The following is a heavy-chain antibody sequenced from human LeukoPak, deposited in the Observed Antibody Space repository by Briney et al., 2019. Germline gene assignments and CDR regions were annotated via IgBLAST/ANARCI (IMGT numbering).Heavy chain of an antibody. CDR1: GFTFSDYY. V-gene: IGHV3-11*01. Sequence: GGSLRLSCAASGFTFSDYYMSWIRQAPGKGLEWVSYISSSGSTIYYADSVKGRFTISRDNAKNSLYLQMNSLRAEDTAVYYCARDADIVVVPAANWFDPWGQGTLVTVSS. D-gene: IGHD2-2*01. J-gene: IGHJ5*02. CDR3: ARDADIVVVPAANWFDP. CDR2: ISSSGSTI.